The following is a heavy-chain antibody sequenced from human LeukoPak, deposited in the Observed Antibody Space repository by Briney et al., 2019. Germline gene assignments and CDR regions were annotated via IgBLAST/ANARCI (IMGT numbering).Heavy chain of an antibody. Sequence: AGGSLRLSCAASGFTVSSYGMSWVRQAPGKGPEWVSLVYSDGVTRYADSVQGRFSISRDNSKNTVYLQVNNLRVEDTAVYHCVRDRAEGRAWVEFDPWGQGILVTVSS. CDR3: VRDRAEGRAWVEFDP. CDR1: GFTVSSYG. V-gene: IGHV3-66*02. CDR2: VYSDGVT. J-gene: IGHJ5*02.